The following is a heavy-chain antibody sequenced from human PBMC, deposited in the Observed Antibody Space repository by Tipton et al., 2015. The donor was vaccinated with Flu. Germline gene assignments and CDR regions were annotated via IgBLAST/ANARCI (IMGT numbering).Heavy chain of an antibody. CDR2: IFHSGDA. CDR3: AGPGGITGYHH. J-gene: IGHJ5*02. V-gene: IGHV4-39*01. CDR1: GGSITTNSYY. Sequence: TLSLTCTVSGGSITTNSYYWGWIRQPPGRELEWIGNIFHSGDAYYNSSLRSRVTISADTSKNQFSLKLTSVSAADTAVYYCAGPGGITGYHHWGQGTLVTVSS. D-gene: IGHD1-20*01.